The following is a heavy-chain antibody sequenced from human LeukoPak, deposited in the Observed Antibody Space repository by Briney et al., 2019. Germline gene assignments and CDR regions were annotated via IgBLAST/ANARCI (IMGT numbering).Heavy chain of an antibody. D-gene: IGHD2-15*01. CDR1: GYTFTSYD. CDR2: INPNSGGT. CDR3: ASSFPLPLWL. Sequence: ASVKVSCKASGYTFTSYDINWVRQAPGQGLEWMGWINPNSGGTNYAQKFQGRVTMTRDTSISTAYMELSRLRSDDTAVYYCASSFPLPLWLWGQGTLVTVSS. V-gene: IGHV1-2*02. J-gene: IGHJ4*02.